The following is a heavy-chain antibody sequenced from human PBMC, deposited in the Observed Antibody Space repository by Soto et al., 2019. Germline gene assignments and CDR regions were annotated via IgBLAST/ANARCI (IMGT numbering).Heavy chain of an antibody. D-gene: IGHD3-10*01. CDR2: IGAYNGNT. V-gene: IGHV1-18*01. CDR1: GYTFTSYG. J-gene: IGHJ6*02. CDR3: ARDRITMVRGAIPGMDV. Sequence: ASVKVSCKASGYTFTSYGISWVRQAPGQGLEWMGWIGAYNGNTNYAQKLQGRVTMTTDTSTSTAYMELRSLRSDDTAVYYCARDRITMVRGAIPGMDVWGQGTTVTVSS.